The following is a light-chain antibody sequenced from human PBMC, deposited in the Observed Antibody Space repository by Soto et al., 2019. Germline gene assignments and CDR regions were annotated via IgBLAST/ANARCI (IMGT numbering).Light chain of an antibody. V-gene: IGKV1-5*03. J-gene: IGKJ1*01. Sequence: DIQMTQSPSTLSASVGDRVTITCRASQSISSWLAWYQQKPGKAPKLLIYKASNLESGVPSRFSGSGSGTEFTLTISSLQPDDFAIYYCQQYNTYTTFGQGTKVDIK. CDR1: QSISSW. CDR3: QQYNTYTT. CDR2: KAS.